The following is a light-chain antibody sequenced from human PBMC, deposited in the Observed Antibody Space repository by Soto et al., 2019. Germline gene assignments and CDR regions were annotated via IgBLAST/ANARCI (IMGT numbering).Light chain of an antibody. V-gene: IGKV3-20*01. J-gene: IGKJ4*01. Sequence: EIVLTQSPGTLSLSPGERATLSCRASQSVANNYLAWYQQKPGQAPRFLMYDASSRATGIPDRFSGSGSGTDFTLTISRLEPEDFAVYYCEQYGSTPLTFGGGTKVVIK. CDR1: QSVANNY. CDR3: EQYGSTPLT. CDR2: DAS.